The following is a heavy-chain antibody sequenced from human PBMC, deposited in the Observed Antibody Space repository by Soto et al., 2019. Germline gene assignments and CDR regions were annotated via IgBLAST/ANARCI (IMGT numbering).Heavy chain of an antibody. CDR3: ARQRSYDYVWGSYRSDAFDI. D-gene: IGHD3-16*02. CDR1: GGSISSYY. Sequence: SETLSLTCTVSGGSISSYYWSWIRQPPGKGLEWIGYIYYSGSTNYNPSLKSRVTISVDTSKNQFSLKLSSVTAADTAVYYCARQRSYDYVWGSYRSDAFDIWGQGTMVTVSS. V-gene: IGHV4-59*01. CDR2: IYYSGST. J-gene: IGHJ3*02.